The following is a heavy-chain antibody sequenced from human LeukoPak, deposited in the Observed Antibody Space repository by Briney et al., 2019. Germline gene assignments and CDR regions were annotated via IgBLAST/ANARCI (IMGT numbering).Heavy chain of an antibody. Sequence: GESLKISCKGSGYSFTSYWIGWVRQMPGKGLEWMGIIYPGDSDTRYSPSFQGQVTISADKSISAAYLQWSSLKASDTAMYYCARAGIEYGDPSGSDYWGQGTLVTVSS. CDR1: GYSFTSYW. CDR3: ARAGIEYGDPSGSDY. CDR2: IYPGDSDT. D-gene: IGHD4-17*01. J-gene: IGHJ4*02. V-gene: IGHV5-51*01.